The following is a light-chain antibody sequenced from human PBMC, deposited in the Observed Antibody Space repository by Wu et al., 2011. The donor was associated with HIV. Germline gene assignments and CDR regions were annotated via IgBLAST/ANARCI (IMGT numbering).Light chain of an antibody. CDR3: QRYGSSSYT. CDR2: GSS. J-gene: IGKJ2*01. V-gene: IGKV3-20*01. CDR1: QTVNSQY. Sequence: EIVLTQSPATLSLSPGERVTLSCRASQTVNSQYLAWYQQKFGQPPRLLIYGSSIRATGIPDRFSGSGSGTDFSLTISRLEPEDFAVYYCQRYGSSSYTFGLGDQVG.